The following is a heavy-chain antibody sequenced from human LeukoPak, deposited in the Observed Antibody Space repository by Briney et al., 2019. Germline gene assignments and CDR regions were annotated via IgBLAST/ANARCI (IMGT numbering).Heavy chain of an antibody. CDR2: FYASGST. J-gene: IGHJ4*02. V-gene: IGHV4-4*07. Sequence: SETLSLTCTVSGGSISSYYWSWIRQPAGKGLEWIGRFYASGSTNYNPSLKSRVTMSVDTSKNQFSLKLSSVTAADTAVYYCARDRYYYDSSGGRGLDYWGQGTLVTVSS. CDR1: GGSISSYY. CDR3: ARDRYYYDSSGGRGLDY. D-gene: IGHD3-22*01.